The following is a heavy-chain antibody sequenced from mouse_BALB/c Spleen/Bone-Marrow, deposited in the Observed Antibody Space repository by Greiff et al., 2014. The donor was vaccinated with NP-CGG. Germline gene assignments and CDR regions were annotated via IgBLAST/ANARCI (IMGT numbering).Heavy chain of an antibody. D-gene: IGHD2-4*01. CDR2: IYPGDGDT. CDR3: ARMGRLRRGDY. V-gene: IGHV1-82*01. Sequence: VQGVESGPELVKPGASVKISCKASGYAFSSSWMNWVKQRPGQGLEWIGRIYPGDGDTNYNGKFKGKATLTADKSSSTAYMQLSSLTSVDSAVYFCARMGRLRRGDYWGQGTTLTVSS. CDR1: GYAFSSSW. J-gene: IGHJ2*01.